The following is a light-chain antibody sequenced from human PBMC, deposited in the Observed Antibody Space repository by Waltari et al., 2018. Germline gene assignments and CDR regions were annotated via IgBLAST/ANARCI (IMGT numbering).Light chain of an antibody. CDR2: KAS. V-gene: IGKV1-5*03. J-gene: IGKJ4*01. CDR3: QQYNSYSLLT. CDR1: QSISNW. Sequence: DIQMTQSPSTLSASVGDRFTITCRASQSISNWLAWYQQKPGKAPKLLIYKASTLESGVPSRFSGSGSRTEFTLTISSLQPDDFATYYCQQYNSYSLLTFGGGTKVEIK.